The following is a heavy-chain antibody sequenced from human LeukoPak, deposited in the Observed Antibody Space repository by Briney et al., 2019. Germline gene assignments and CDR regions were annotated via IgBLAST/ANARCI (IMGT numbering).Heavy chain of an antibody. V-gene: IGHV1-69*06. D-gene: IGHD3-16*01. Sequence: SLKVSCKASGGTFSSYAISWVRQAPGQGLEWMGGIIPIFGTANYAQKFQGRVTITAGKSTSTAYMELSSLRSEDTAVYYCARSWVIPTHYYYYMDVWGKGTTVTVSS. J-gene: IGHJ6*03. CDR1: GGTFSSYA. CDR2: IIPIFGTA. CDR3: ARSWVIPTHYYYYMDV.